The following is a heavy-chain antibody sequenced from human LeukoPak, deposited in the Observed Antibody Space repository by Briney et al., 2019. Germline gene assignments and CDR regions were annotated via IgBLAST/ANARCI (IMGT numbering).Heavy chain of an antibody. CDR2: INHSGST. V-gene: IGHV4-34*01. D-gene: IGHD3-10*01. CDR1: GGSFSGYY. J-gene: IGHJ4*02. Sequence: SETLSLTYAVYGGSFSGYYWSWIRQPPGKGLEWIGEINHSGSTNYNPSLKSRVTISVDTSKNQFSLKLSSVTAADTAVYYCARELITYPDYWGQGTLVTVSS. CDR3: ARELITYPDY.